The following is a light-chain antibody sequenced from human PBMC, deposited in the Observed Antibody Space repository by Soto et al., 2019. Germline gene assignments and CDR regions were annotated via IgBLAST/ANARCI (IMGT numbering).Light chain of an antibody. V-gene: IGKV3-11*01. CDR1: QSVGSS. CDR3: QQRSNWPPYT. Sequence: EVVLTQSPVTLSLSPGERATLSCRASQSVGSSLAWYQHKPGQAPRLLIYDASNRTAGIPVRFSGSGSGTDFTLTISTLEPEDFVVYYCQQRSNWPPYTFGQGTRLEIK. CDR2: DAS. J-gene: IGKJ2*01.